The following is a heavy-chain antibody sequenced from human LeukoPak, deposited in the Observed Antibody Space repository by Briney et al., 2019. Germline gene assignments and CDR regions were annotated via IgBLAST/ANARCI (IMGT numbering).Heavy chain of an antibody. CDR3: ARAYYYYSYMDV. J-gene: IGHJ6*03. V-gene: IGHV4-59*01. CDR1: GGSISSYY. CDR2: IYYSGST. Sequence: SETLSLTCTVSGGSISSYYWSWIRQPPGKGLEWIGYIYYSGSTNYNRALKSRVTISVDTYNNQCSLKLSSVTAADTAVYYCARAYYYYSYMDVWGKGPTVTVSS.